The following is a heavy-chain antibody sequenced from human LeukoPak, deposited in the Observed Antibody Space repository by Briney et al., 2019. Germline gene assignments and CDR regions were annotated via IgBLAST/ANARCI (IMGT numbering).Heavy chain of an antibody. CDR1: GYSFPNYW. CDR2: IYPSDSDT. Sequence: GESLKISCKGSGYSFPNYWIGWVRQMPGKGLEWMGIIYPSDSDTRYSPSFQGQVTISADKSISTAYLQWSNLKASDTAMYFCAREEQTGSSWFAYWGQGTLVTVSS. CDR3: AREEQTGSSWFAY. D-gene: IGHD6-13*01. J-gene: IGHJ4*02. V-gene: IGHV5-51*01.